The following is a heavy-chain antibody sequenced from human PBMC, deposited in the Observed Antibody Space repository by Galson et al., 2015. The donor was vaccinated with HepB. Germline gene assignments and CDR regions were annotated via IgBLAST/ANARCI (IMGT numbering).Heavy chain of an antibody. CDR2: INGRGSTR. J-gene: IGHJ5*02. D-gene: IGHD3-16*01. Sequence: SLRLSCAGSGFIFRHHAMAWIRQAPGKGLEWVSGINGRGSTRSYSDAVKGRFPISRDNSKDTVFLQMDHPRAEDTAVYYCVKEGSWFGGDWFDPWGQGALVTVS. CDR3: VKEGSWFGGDWFDP. V-gene: IGHV3-23*01. CDR1: GFIFRHHA.